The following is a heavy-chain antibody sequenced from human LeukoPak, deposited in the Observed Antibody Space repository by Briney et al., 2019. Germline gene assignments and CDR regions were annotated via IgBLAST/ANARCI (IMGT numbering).Heavy chain of an antibody. CDR3: ARDPSMVRAVISN. J-gene: IGHJ4*02. D-gene: IGHD3-10*01. V-gene: IGHV4-38-2*02. Sequence: PSETLSLTCSVSGYSISSGYYWGWIRQPPGKGLEWIGSIYHGGSTYYNPSLKSRVTISVDTSKNQFFLKLSSVTAADTAVYYCARDPSMVRAVISNWGQGTLVTVSS. CDR2: IYHGGST. CDR1: GYSISSGYY.